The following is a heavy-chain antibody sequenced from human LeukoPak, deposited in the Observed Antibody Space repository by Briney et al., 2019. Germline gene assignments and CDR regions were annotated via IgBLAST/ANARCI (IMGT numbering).Heavy chain of an antibody. J-gene: IGHJ4*02. CDR1: GFTFSSYA. CDR2: ISYDGSNK. V-gene: IGHV3-30*04. D-gene: IGHD3-16*02. CDR3: AAPDRYDYVWWSYPLPGY. Sequence: GGSLRLSCAASGFTFSSYAMHWVRQAPGKGLERVAVISYDGSNKYYADSVKGRFTISRDNSKNALYLQMNSLRAEDTVVYCGAAPDRYDYVWWSYPLPGYWGQGTLVTVSS.